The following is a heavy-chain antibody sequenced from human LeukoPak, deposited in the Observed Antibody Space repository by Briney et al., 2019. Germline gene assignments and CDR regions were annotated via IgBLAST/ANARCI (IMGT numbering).Heavy chain of an antibody. CDR3: AKRYCSGGTCYGDHYAMDV. V-gene: IGHV3-23*01. J-gene: IGHJ6*02. D-gene: IGHD2-15*01. Sequence: PGGSLRLSCAGSGFSFSNYAMSWVRQAPGKGLEWVSAISASGSSTYYADSVKGRFTISRDNSKNTLYLQMNSLRAEDTAVYYCAKRYCSGGTCYGDHYAMDVWGQGTTVSASS. CDR2: ISASGSST. CDR1: GFSFSNYA.